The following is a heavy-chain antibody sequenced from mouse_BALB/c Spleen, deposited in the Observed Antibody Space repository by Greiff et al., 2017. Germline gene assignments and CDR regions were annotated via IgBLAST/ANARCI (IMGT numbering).Heavy chain of an antibody. D-gene: IGHD1-1*01. Sequence: EVQGVESGGGLVKPGGSLKLSCAASGFTFSDYYMYWVRQTPEKRLEWVATISDGGSYTYYPDSVKGRFTISRDNAKNNLYLQMSSLKSEDTAMYYCATTVVAKGAFDYWGQGTTLTVSS. V-gene: IGHV5-4*02. CDR2: ISDGGSYT. CDR1: GFTFSDYY. CDR3: ATTVVAKGAFDY. J-gene: IGHJ2*01.